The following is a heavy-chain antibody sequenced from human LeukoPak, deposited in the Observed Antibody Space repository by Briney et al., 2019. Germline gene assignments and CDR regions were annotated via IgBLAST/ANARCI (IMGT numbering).Heavy chain of an antibody. CDR1: GGSISSGDYY. CDR2: MYYSGST. J-gene: IGHJ4*02. Sequence: SQTLSLTCTVSGGSISSGDYYWSWIRQLPGKGLEWIGYMYYSGSTYYNPSLKSRITISIDTSKNQFSLELSSVTAADTAVYYCARGSGSYGFVGDWGQGTQVTVSS. CDR3: ARGSGSYGFVGD. V-gene: IGHV4-31*03. D-gene: IGHD1-26*01.